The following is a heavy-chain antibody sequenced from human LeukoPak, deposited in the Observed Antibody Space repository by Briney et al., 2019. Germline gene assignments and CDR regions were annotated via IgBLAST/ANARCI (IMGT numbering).Heavy chain of an antibody. J-gene: IGHJ2*01. D-gene: IGHD3-3*01. Sequence: SETLSLTCTVSGGSISSYYWSWIRQPPGKGLEWIGYIYYSGSTNYNPSLKSRVTISVDTSKNQFSLKLASVTAADTAVYYCARTYYDFWSGSSYWYFELWGRGTLVTVSS. CDR2: IYYSGST. V-gene: IGHV4-59*01. CDR3: ARTYYDFWSGSSYWYFEL. CDR1: GGSISSYY.